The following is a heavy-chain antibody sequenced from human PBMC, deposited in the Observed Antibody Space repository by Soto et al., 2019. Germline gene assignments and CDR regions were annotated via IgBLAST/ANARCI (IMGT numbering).Heavy chain of an antibody. CDR1: GFTFSSYW. Sequence: EVQLVESGGGLVQPGGSLRLSCAASGFTFSSYWMSWVRQAPGKGLEWVANIKQDGSEKYYVDSVKGRFTISRDNAKNSLYLQMNSLRAEDTAVYYCARDRGEDAGGYYYYYYMDVWGKGTTVTVSS. D-gene: IGHD3-16*01. J-gene: IGHJ6*03. V-gene: IGHV3-7*01. CDR2: IKQDGSEK. CDR3: ARDRGEDAGGYYYYYYMDV.